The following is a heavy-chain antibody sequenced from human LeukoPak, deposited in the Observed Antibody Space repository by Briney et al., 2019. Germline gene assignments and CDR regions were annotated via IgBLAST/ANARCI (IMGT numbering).Heavy chain of an antibody. J-gene: IGHJ4*02. V-gene: IGHV3-74*01. CDR3: GRDRGYQIHY. CDR2: INGDGTNT. D-gene: IGHD3-10*01. Sequence: PGGSLSLSCGASGFTFNSHWMHWVRQAPGKGPVWMSCINGDGTNTNYADSVKGRFTISRDNAKNTLYLQVNNLRAEDTAVYYSGRDRGYQIHYWGQGTLVTVSS. CDR1: GFTFNSHW.